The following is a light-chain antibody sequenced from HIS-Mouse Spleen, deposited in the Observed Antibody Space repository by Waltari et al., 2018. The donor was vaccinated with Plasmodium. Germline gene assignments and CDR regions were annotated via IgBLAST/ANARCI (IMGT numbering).Light chain of an antibody. CDR3: YSTDSSGNHRV. Sequence: SYELTQPPSVSVSPGQTARITCSGDALPKKYAYWYQQKSGQAPVLVIYEDSKRPSWIPERFSGSSSGTMATLTISRAQVEDEADYYCYSTDSSGNHRVFGGGTKLTVL. J-gene: IGLJ3*02. CDR1: ALPKKY. V-gene: IGLV3-10*01. CDR2: EDS.